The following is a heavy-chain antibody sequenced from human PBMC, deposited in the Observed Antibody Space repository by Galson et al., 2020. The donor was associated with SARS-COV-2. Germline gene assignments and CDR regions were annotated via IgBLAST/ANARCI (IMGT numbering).Heavy chain of an antibody. CDR1: GFTFSDYY. J-gene: IGHJ4*02. V-gene: IGHV3-11*01. Sequence: NSGGSLRLSRAASGFTFSDYYMSWIRQAPGKGLEWVLYISSSGSTIYYADSVKGRFTISRDNAKNSLYLQMNSLRAEDTAVYYCARDYSSGWYYFDYWGQGTLVTVSS. D-gene: IGHD6-19*01. CDR3: ARDYSSGWYYFDY. CDR2: ISSSGSTI.